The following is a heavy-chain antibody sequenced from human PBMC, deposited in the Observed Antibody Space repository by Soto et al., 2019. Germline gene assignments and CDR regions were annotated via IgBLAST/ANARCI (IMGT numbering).Heavy chain of an antibody. CDR1: GGSISSSSYC. Sequence: PSETLSLTCTVSGGSISSSSYCWGWIRQPPGKGLEWIGSIYYSGSTYYNPSLKSRVTISVDTSKNQFSLKLSSVTAADTAVYYCARLGEDIVVVPADYYMDVWGKGTTVTVS. J-gene: IGHJ6*03. D-gene: IGHD2-2*01. CDR2: IYYSGST. V-gene: IGHV4-39*01. CDR3: ARLGEDIVVVPADYYMDV.